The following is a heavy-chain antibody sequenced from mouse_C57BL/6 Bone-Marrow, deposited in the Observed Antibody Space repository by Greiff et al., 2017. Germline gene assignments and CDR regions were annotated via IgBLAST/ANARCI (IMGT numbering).Heavy chain of an antibody. CDR3: ASNCFAY. CDR2: IYPGSGST. V-gene: IGHV1-55*01. J-gene: IGHJ3*01. Sequence: VQLQQPGAELVKPGASVTMSCKASGYTFTRYWITWVKQRPGQGLEWIGDIYPGSGSTNYNEKFKSKATLTVDTSSSTAYMQLSSLTSEDSAVYYCASNCFAYWGQGTLVTVSA. CDR1: GYTFTRYW.